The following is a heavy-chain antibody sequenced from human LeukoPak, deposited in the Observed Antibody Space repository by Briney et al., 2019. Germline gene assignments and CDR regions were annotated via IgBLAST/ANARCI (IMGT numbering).Heavy chain of an antibody. D-gene: IGHD3-22*01. CDR2: ISAYNGNT. CDR1: GYTFTSYG. Sequence: ATVKVSCKASGYTFTSYGISWVRQAPGQGLEWMGWISAYNGNTNYAQKLQGRVTMTQDTSTSTAYMELRSLRSDDTAVYYCARGPASDYYDSSGYYDLDYWGQGTLVTVSS. CDR3: ARGPASDYYDSSGYYDLDY. J-gene: IGHJ4*02. V-gene: IGHV1-18*01.